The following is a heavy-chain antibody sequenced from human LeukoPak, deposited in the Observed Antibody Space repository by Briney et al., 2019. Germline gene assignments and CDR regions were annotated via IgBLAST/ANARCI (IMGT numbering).Heavy chain of an antibody. CDR1: GGSFSGYY. Sequence: SETLSLTCAVYGGSFSGYYWSWIRQPPGKGLEWIGEINHSGSTNYNPSLKSRVTISVDTSKNQFSLKLSSVTAADTAVYYCARTDYYGSGSYYNVEFDPWGEGNLVTVSS. CDR3: ARTDYYGSGSYYNVEFDP. J-gene: IGHJ5*02. D-gene: IGHD3-10*01. V-gene: IGHV4-34*01. CDR2: INHSGST.